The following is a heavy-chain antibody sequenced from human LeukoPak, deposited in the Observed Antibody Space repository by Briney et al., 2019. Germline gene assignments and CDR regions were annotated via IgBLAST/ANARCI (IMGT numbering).Heavy chain of an antibody. CDR2: ISYDGSNK. V-gene: IGHV3-30-3*01. D-gene: IGHD2-21*02. CDR3: ARVSERLLPSFKWFDP. Sequence: PGGSLRLSCAASEFTFSNYAMHWVRQAPGKGLEWVAVISYDGSNKYYADSVKGRFTISRDNSKNTLYLQMNSLRPEDTALYYCARVSERLLPSFKWFDPWGQVTLVTVSS. CDR1: EFTFSNYA. J-gene: IGHJ5*02.